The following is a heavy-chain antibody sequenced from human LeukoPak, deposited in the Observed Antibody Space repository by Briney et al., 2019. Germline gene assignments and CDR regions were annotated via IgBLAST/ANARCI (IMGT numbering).Heavy chain of an antibody. CDR3: ARDYVVDGLVCDY. J-gene: IGHJ4*02. CDR1: GFTFSSHS. D-gene: IGHD2-15*01. V-gene: IGHV3-7*01. Sequence: PGGSLRLSCAASGFTFSSHSMSWVRQAPGKGLELVANINQDGSEKYYVDSVKGRFTISRDNAKNSLFLQMNSLRAEDTATYYCARDYVVDGLVCDYWGQGTLVTVSS. CDR2: INQDGSEK.